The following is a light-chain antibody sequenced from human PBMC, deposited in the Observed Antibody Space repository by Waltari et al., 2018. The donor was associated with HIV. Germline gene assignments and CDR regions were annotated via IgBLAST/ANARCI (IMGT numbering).Light chain of an antibody. V-gene: IGKV4-1*01. CDR2: WAS. Sequence: DIVMTQSPDSLTVSLGERATISVKSSRKIVFSSNNKNYLAWYQQKAGQPPELLISWASTRESGVPDRFSGSGSGTDFTLTISSLQAEDVAVYYCQQYYSSPTFGGGTKVEI. CDR3: QQYYSSPT. CDR1: RKIVFSSNNKNY. J-gene: IGKJ4*01.